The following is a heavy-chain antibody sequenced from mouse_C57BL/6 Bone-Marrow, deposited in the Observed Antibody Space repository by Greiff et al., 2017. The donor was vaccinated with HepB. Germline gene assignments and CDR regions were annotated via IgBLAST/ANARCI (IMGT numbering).Heavy chain of an antibody. Sequence: QVQLQQPGAELVMPGASVKLSCKASGYTFTSYWMHWVKQRPGQGLEWIGEIDPSDSYTNYNQKFKGKSTLTVDKSSSTAYMQLSILTSEDSAVYYCARHFDYWGQGTTLTVSS. J-gene: IGHJ2*01. CDR1: GYTFTSYW. CDR3: ARHFDY. V-gene: IGHV1-69*01. CDR2: IDPSDSYT.